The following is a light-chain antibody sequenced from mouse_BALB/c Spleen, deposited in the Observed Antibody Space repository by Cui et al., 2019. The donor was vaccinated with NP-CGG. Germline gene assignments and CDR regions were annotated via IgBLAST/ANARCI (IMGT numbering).Light chain of an antibody. J-gene: IGLJ1*01. CDR3: ALWYSNHWV. V-gene: IGLV1*01. Sequence: QAVVTQESAFTTSPGETVTLTCRSSTGAVTTSNYANWIQEKPDHLFTGLIGGTNNRAPGVPARFSGFLIGDKAALTITGAQTEDEAIYFCALWYSNHWVFGGGTKLTVL. CDR1: TGAVTTSNY. CDR2: GTN.